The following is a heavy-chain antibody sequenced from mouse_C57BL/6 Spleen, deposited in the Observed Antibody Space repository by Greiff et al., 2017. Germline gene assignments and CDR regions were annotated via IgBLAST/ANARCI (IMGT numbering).Heavy chain of an antibody. Sequence: VQLQQSGAELMKPGASVKLSCKATGYTFTGSWIEWVKQRPGHGLEWIGEILPGSGSTNYNEKFKGNATFTAYTSSNTAYMQLSSLTTEDSAIYYCARRAVYGNYDWFAYWGQGTLVTVSA. D-gene: IGHD2-1*01. CDR3: ARRAVYGNYDWFAY. J-gene: IGHJ3*01. V-gene: IGHV1-9*01. CDR2: ILPGSGST. CDR1: GYTFTGSW.